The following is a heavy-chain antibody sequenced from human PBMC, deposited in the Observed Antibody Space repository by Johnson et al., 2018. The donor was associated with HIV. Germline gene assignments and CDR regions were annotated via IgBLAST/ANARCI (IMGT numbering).Heavy chain of an antibody. V-gene: IGHV3-74*01. CDR2: ISSDGSST. Sequence: VQLVESGGGLVQPGGSLRLSCAASGFTFSTYWMHWVRQTPGKGLVWVSRISSDGSSTTYAVSVRGRFTISSDNAKNTLYLEMKSLRAEDTAVYYCAREGPSERAGFDIWGQGTMVTVSS. J-gene: IGHJ3*02. CDR1: GFTFSTYW. CDR3: AREGPSERAGFDI.